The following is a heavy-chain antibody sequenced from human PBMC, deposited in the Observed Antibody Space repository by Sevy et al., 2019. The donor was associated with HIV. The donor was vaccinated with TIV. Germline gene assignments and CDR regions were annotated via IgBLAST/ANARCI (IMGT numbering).Heavy chain of an antibody. Sequence: GGSLRLSCVASGFNLSPYWMTWVRQAPGKGLEWVANIKQDGNEKYYVDSVKGRVNVSRDNAKNALYLQMYSLRVEDTAVYFCASNTYHYDSNTYYPVYWGQGTRVTVSS. CDR2: IKQDGNEK. CDR1: GFNLSPYW. CDR3: ASNTYHYDSNTYYPVY. D-gene: IGHD3-22*01. J-gene: IGHJ4*02. V-gene: IGHV3-7*01.